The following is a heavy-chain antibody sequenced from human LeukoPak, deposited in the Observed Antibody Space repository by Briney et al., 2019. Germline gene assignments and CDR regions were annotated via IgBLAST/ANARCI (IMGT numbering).Heavy chain of an antibody. D-gene: IGHD2-21*02. Sequence: GGSLRLPCAASGFTFSSYGMHWVRQAPGKGLEWVALIWYDGSNKDYADSVKGRFTISRDNSKNTLYLQMNSLRAEDTAVYYCARDRLVVTAIGGFDCWGQGTLVTVSS. CDR1: GFTFSSYG. CDR3: ARDRLVVTAIGGFDC. V-gene: IGHV3-33*01. J-gene: IGHJ4*02. CDR2: IWYDGSNK.